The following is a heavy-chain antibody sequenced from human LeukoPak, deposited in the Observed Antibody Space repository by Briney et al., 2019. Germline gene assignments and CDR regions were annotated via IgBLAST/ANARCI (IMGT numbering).Heavy chain of an antibody. CDR3: ATARLRFLEWAFDY. D-gene: IGHD3-3*01. J-gene: IGHJ4*02. CDR2: VDPEDGET. V-gene: IGHV1-24*01. CDR1: GYTLTELS. Sequence: ASVKVSCKVSGYTLTELSMHWVRQAPGKGLEWMGRVDPEDGETIYAEKFQGRVTITADTSTDTAYMELSSLRSEDTAVYYCATARLRFLEWAFDYWGQGTLVTVSS.